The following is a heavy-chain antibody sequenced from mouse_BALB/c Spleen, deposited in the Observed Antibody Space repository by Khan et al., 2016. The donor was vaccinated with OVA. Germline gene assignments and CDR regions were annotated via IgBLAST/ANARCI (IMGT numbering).Heavy chain of an antibody. J-gene: IGHJ3*01. CDR2: ISTYYGDV. CDR1: GYTFTDYA. D-gene: IGHD1-1*02. CDR3: ARGGKFAY. V-gene: IGHV1S137*01. Sequence: QVQLQQSGAELVRPGVSVKISCKGSGYTFTDYAMHWGKQSHAKSLEWIGVISTYYGDVDYSQKFKGKATMNVDRSSSNAHMELARLTSEGSAIYYCARGGKFAYWGQGTLVTVSA.